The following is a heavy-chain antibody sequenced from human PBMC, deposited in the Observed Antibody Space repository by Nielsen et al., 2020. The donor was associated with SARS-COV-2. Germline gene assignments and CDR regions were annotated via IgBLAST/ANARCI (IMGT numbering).Heavy chain of an antibody. CDR1: GFTFSSYA. Sequence: GGSLRLSCTASGFTFSSYAMHWVRQAPGKGLEWVALIWYDGSNKYYANSVKGRFTISRDNSKNTLYLHMNSLRAEDTAVYYCARGRYGSGSTLEYWGQGTLVTVSS. CDR3: ARGRYGSGSTLEY. J-gene: IGHJ4*02. D-gene: IGHD3-10*01. CDR2: IWYDGSNK. V-gene: IGHV3-33*08.